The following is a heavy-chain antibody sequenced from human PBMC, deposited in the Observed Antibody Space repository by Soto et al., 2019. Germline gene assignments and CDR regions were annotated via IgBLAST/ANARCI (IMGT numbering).Heavy chain of an antibody. J-gene: IGHJ4*02. CDR3: ARDLTSARGS. CDR1: GGTFSRHS. V-gene: IGHV1-69*01. CDR2: IIPIFDAT. D-gene: IGHD3-10*01. Sequence: QVQMVQSGAEVKKPGSSARVSCKVSGGTFSRHSISWVRQAPGQGLEWMGGIIPIFDATQYAQKFQGRLTITADESTTTFHMALSGLRPEDTAIYYCARDLTSARGSWGQGTLVTVS.